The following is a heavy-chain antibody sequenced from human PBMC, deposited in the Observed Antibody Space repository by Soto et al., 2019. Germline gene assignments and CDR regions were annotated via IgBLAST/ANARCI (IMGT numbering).Heavy chain of an antibody. CDR2: ISGSSQTI. D-gene: IGHD2-15*01. J-gene: IGHJ4*02. CDR3: ARTLSWRRGPFDS. V-gene: IGHV3-48*02. Sequence: EVQLVESGGGLIQPGGALRLSCAASGFIFNTYSMTGVRQAPGKGLECVSYISGSSQTIFYADSVRGRFTISRDNANNSTYLQMVSLRDEDTAVYYCARTLSWRRGPFDSWGQGHLVTVS. CDR1: GFIFNTYS.